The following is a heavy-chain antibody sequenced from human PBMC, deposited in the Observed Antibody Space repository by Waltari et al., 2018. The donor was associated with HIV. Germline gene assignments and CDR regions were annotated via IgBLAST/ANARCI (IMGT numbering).Heavy chain of an antibody. J-gene: IGHJ6*02. D-gene: IGHD1-26*01. Sequence: EVQLVESGGGLIEPGGSLRLSCAASGLTVSSNYMSWVSQAPGKGREWVSVMYGGGSRYYADSVKGRFTISRDNSKNTLSLHMNSLGPEDTAVYYCARDPRSSGYYGMDVWGQGTTVTVSS. CDR1: GLTVSSNY. V-gene: IGHV3-53*01. CDR2: MYGGGSR. CDR3: ARDPRSSGYYGMDV.